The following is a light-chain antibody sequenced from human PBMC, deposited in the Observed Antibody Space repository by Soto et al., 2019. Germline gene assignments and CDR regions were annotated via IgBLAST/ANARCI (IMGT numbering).Light chain of an antibody. V-gene: IGLV1-40*01. Sequence: QSVLTQPPSVSGAPGQRVTISCTGSSSNIGAGYDVHWYQQLPGTAPKLLIYGNNNRPSGVPDRFSGSKSGTSASLAITGLQAEDEADYSCQSYDHSLSVVFGGGTKLTVL. CDR1: SSNIGAGYD. CDR3: QSYDHSLSVV. CDR2: GNN. J-gene: IGLJ2*01.